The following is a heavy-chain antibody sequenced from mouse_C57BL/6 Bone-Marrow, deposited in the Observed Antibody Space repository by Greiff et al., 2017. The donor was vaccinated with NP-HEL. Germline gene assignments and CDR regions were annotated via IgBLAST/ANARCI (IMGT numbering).Heavy chain of an antibody. V-gene: IGHV1-55*01. D-gene: IGHD1-1*01. CDR3: AMITAVDYAMDY. CDR2: IYPGSGST. CDR1: GYTFTSYW. Sequence: QVQLQQPGAELVKPGASVKMSCKASGYTFTSYWITWVKQRPGQGLEWIGDIYPGSGSTNYNAKFKSKATLTVDTSSSTAYMQLSNLTSENSAVYCFAMITAVDYAMDYWGQGTSVTVSS. J-gene: IGHJ4*01.